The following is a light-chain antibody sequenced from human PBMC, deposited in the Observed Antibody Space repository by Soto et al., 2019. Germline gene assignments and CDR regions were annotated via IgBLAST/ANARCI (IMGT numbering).Light chain of an antibody. CDR1: QSVSSSY. CDR3: QQYGSSPRT. Sequence: EIVLTQSPGTLSLSPGERATLSCRASQSVSSSYLAWVQQKPGQAPRLLIYGVSTRATGIPDRFNGSGSGTDFILTISSLEPEDFAVYCCQQYGSSPRTVGRGTKLDI. V-gene: IGKV3-20*01. CDR2: GVS. J-gene: IGKJ2*01.